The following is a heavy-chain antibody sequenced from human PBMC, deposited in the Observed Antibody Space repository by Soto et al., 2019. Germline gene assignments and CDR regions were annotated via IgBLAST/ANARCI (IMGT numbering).Heavy chain of an antibody. CDR1: VFTFITHG. D-gene: IGHD3-3*01. Sequence: PGWSLRLSCAASVFTFITHGMQWVRQAPGKGPEWVAVISHDGSKKYYVESVEGRFSISRDNSKSIVHLQMNNVRTEDTAVYYCAKDKGPYYDFWSGQRWFDPWGQGTLVTVSS. V-gene: IGHV3-30*18. CDR2: ISHDGSKK. CDR3: AKDKGPYYDFWSGQRWFDP. J-gene: IGHJ5*02.